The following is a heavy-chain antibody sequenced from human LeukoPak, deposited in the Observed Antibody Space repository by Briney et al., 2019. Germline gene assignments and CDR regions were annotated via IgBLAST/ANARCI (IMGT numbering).Heavy chain of an antibody. CDR1: GYSFTGYF. J-gene: IGHJ4*02. V-gene: IGHV1-2*02. CDR2: IDPNSGDT. Sequence: ASVTVSCKASGYSFTGYFIHWVRQAPGQGLAWMGCIDPNSGDTKYAQKFQGRVSMPRDTSTRTAYMELSRLRSDDTAVYFCARSGSTGCSLDYWGQGTLVTVSS. CDR3: ARSGSTGCSLDY. D-gene: IGHD2-8*02.